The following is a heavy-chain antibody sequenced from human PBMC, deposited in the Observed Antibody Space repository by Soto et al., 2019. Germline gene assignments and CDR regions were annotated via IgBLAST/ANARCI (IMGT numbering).Heavy chain of an antibody. V-gene: IGHV3-23*01. CDR3: AKGGVDSGASPFDN. CDR1: GFTFSTYA. J-gene: IGHJ3*02. D-gene: IGHD2-15*01. Sequence: EVQLLESGGGLVQPGGSLRLSCAASGFTFSTYAMSWVRQAPGRGLEWVSAISGSGGTTYYADSVKGRFTISRDNSKNTLYLQMNSLRAEDTAVYYCAKGGVDSGASPFDNWGQGTMVTVSS. CDR2: ISGSGGTT.